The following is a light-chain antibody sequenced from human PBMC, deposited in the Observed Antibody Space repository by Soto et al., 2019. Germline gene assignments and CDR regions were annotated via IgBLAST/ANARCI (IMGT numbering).Light chain of an antibody. CDR2: GAA. CDR1: QNIRNY. CDR3: QQSYNIQALT. V-gene: IGKV1-39*01. J-gene: IGKJ4*01. Sequence: DIQMTQSPSSLSASVVDRVAITFRASQNIRNYLNWYQQKPGKAPRVLIYGAASLQSGVPSRFSGSGSGTNFSLTINSLQPEDYATYYCQQSYNIQALTFGGGTKVDIK.